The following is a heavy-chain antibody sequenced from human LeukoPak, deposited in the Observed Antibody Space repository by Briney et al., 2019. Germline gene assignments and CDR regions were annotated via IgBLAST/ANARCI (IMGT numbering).Heavy chain of an antibody. CDR3: AGLVGRYSSGLYYYYFDY. CDR2: MYLSGTT. V-gene: IGHV4-4*02. J-gene: IGHJ4*02. Sequence: ASGTLSLTCTVSGDSINSLDLWSWVRQPPGKGLEWIGEMYLSGTTHSNPSVKSRVTISIDKSKNQFFLNLSSVTAADTAVYYCAGLVGRYSSGLYYYYFDYWGQGTLVTVSS. CDR1: GDSINSLDL. D-gene: IGHD3-22*01.